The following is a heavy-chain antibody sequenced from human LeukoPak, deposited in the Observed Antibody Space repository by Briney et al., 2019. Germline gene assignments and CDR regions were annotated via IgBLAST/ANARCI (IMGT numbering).Heavy chain of an antibody. CDR3: TRDALGRTAAAGNWFDP. Sequence: GGSLRLSCTASGFTFGDYAMSWVRQAPGKGLEWVGFIRSKAYGGTTEYAASVKGRFTISRDDSKSIAYLQMNSLKTEDTAVYYCTRDALGRTAAAGNWFDPWGQGTLVTVSS. CDR1: GFTFGDYA. CDR2: IRSKAYGGTT. J-gene: IGHJ5*02. V-gene: IGHV3-49*04. D-gene: IGHD6-13*01.